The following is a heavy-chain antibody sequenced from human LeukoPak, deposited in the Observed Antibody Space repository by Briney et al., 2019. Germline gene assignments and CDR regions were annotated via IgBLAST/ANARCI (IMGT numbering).Heavy chain of an antibody. CDR1: GYTFSNHG. J-gene: IGHJ4*02. CDR2: ISGYNGNT. V-gene: IGHV1-18*01. D-gene: IGHD4-17*01. CDR3: ARDLSLGRHDDGEPFDS. Sequence: GASVKVSCKTSGYTFSNHGISWVRQAPGQGLEWMGWISGYNGNTNYVQKFRGRITVTTDTSTSTAYLRLRSLSSDDTALYYCARDLSLGRHDDGEPFDSWGQGTLVTVSS.